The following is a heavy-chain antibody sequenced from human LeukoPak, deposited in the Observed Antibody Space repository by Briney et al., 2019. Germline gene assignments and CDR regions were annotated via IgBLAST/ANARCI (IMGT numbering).Heavy chain of an antibody. CDR2: LYNSGST. Sequence: SETLSLTCTVSGGSISTYYWNWMRQPPGKGLEWIGYLYNSGSTNYNPSLKSRLTISVDMSKNQLSLKLSSVTAADTAVYYCARDRRGYYDSSGHFDYWGQGTLVTVSS. D-gene: IGHD3-22*01. J-gene: IGHJ4*02. V-gene: IGHV4-59*01. CDR1: GGSISTYY. CDR3: ARDRRGYYDSSGHFDY.